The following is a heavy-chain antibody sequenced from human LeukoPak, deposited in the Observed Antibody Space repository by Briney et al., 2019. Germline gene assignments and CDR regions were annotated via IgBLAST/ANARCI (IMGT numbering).Heavy chain of an antibody. CDR1: GGSFSGYY. D-gene: IGHD6-19*01. CDR2: INHSGSA. V-gene: IGHV4-34*01. CDR3: ARGLGAVAGNKPFDY. Sequence: PSETLSLTCAVYGGSFSGYYWSWIRQPPGKGLEWIGEINHSGSANYNPSLKSRVTISVDTSKNQFSLKLSSVTAADTAVYYCARGLGAVAGNKPFDYWGQGTLVTVSS. J-gene: IGHJ4*02.